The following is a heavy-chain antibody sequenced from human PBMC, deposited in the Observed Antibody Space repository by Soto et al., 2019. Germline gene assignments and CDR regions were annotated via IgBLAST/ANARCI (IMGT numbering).Heavy chain of an antibody. D-gene: IGHD3-22*01. CDR2: ISGSGGST. J-gene: IGHJ1*01. V-gene: IGHV3-23*01. Sequence: EVQLLESGGGLVQPGGSLRLSCAASGFTFSSYAMSWVRQAPGKGLEWVSAISGSGGSTYYADSVKGRFTISRDNSKNTLYLQMNSLRAEDTAVYYCAKEYYYDSRNSPYFQHWGQGTLVTVSS. CDR1: GFTFSSYA. CDR3: AKEYYYDSRNSPYFQH.